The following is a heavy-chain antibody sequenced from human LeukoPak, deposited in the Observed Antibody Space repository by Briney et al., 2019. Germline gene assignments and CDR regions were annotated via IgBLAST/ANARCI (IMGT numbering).Heavy chain of an antibody. CDR1: GGSFSGYY. CDR2: INHSGST. CDR3: ARRYGSGSYYSP. J-gene: IGHJ5*02. V-gene: IGHV4-34*01. D-gene: IGHD3-10*01. Sequence: SETLSLTCAVYGGSFSGYYWSWIRQPPGKGLEWIGEINHSGSTNYNPSLKSRVTISVDTSKNQSSLKLSSVTAADTAVYYCARRYGSGSYYSPWGQGTLVTVSS.